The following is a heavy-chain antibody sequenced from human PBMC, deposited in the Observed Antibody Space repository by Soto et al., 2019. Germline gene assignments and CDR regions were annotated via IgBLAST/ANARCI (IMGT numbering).Heavy chain of an antibody. CDR2: ISWNSGSI. CDR3: AKDFYSSGWARKRPNYYMDV. CDR1: GFTFDDYA. J-gene: IGHJ6*03. V-gene: IGHV3-9*01. D-gene: IGHD6-19*01. Sequence: EVQLVESGGGLVQPGRSLRLSCAASGFTFDDYAMHWVRQAPGKGLEWVSGISWNSGSIGYADSVKGRFTISRDNAKNSLYLQMNRLRAEDTALYYCAKDFYSSGWARKRPNYYMDVWGKGTTVTVSS.